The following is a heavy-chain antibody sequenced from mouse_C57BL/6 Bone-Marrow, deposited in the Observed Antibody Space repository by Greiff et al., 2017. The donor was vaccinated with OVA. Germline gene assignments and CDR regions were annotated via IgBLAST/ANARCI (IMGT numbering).Heavy chain of an antibody. V-gene: IGHV1-55*01. CDR3: ARSSDYYGNYDY. CDR1: GYTFTSYW. CDR2: IYPGSGST. D-gene: IGHD2-1*01. J-gene: IGHJ2*01. Sequence: LVESGAELVKPGASVKMSCKASGYTFTSYWITWVKQRPGQGLEWIGDIYPGSGSTNYNEKFKSKATLTVDTSSSTAYMQLSSLTSEDSAVYYCARSSDYYGNYDYWGQGTTLTVSS.